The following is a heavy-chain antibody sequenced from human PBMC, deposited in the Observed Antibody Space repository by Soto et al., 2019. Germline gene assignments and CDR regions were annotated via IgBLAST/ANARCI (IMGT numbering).Heavy chain of an antibody. D-gene: IGHD6-6*01. CDR2: IYYSGST. CDR1: GGSISSSSYY. V-gene: IGHV4-39*01. J-gene: IGHJ5*02. CDR3: ARHSLSGGPYSSSVEDNWFDP. Sequence: QLQLQESGPGLVKPSETLSLTCTVSGGSISSSSYYWGWIRQPPGKGLEWIGSIYYSGSTYYNPSLKSRVTISVDTPKNQFSLKLSSVTAADTAVYYCARHSLSGGPYSSSVEDNWFDPWGQGTLVTVSS.